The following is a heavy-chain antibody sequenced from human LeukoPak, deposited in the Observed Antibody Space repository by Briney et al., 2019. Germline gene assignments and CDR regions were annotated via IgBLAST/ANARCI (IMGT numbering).Heavy chain of an antibody. V-gene: IGHV3-23*01. Sequence: PGGTLRLSCSASGFTFTTYGMNWVRQAPGKGLEWVSGIGGSGIRTYYADSVKGRFIIFRDNSRNTLYLQMNSLRAEDTAVYYCASLYGDGNREVDAFDIWGQGTMVTVSS. CDR3: ASLYGDGNREVDAFDI. CDR2: IGGSGIRT. J-gene: IGHJ3*02. D-gene: IGHD4-17*01. CDR1: GFTFTTYG.